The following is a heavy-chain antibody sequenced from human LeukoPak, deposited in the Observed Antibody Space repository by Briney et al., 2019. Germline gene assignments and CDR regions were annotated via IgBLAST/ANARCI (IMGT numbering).Heavy chain of an antibody. V-gene: IGHV4-39*07. CDR2: IYYSGST. D-gene: IGHD3-22*01. CDR3: ARGGYYYDSSGRLYYYYYMDV. J-gene: IGHJ6*03. Sequence: SETLSLTCTVSGGSISSSYYWCWIRPPPEELQEWIGSIYYSGSTYYNPSLKSRVTISVDTSKNQFSLKLSSVTAADTAVYYCARGGYYYDSSGRLYYYYYMDVWGKGTTVTVSS. CDR1: GGSISSSYY.